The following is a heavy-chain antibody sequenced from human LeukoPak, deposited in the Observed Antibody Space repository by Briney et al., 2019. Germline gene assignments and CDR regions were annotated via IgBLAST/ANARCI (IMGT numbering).Heavy chain of an antibody. CDR2: IYYSGST. Sequence: SETLSLTCTVSGGSISGSSYYWGWIRQPPGKGLEWIGSIYYSGSTYYKPSLKSRVTKSVDTSKNQFSLKLSSVTAADTAVYYCARPPGFSTSFWDWGQGTLVTVSS. V-gene: IGHV4-39*01. D-gene: IGHD2-2*01. J-gene: IGHJ4*02. CDR3: ARPPGFSTSFWD. CDR1: GGSISGSSYY.